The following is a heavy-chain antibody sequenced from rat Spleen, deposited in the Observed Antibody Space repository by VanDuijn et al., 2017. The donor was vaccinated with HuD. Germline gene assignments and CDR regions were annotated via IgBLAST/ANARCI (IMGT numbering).Heavy chain of an antibody. CDR1: GFTFSNYA. CDR2: IRYDGGST. D-gene: IGHD1-9*01. V-gene: IGHV5-29*01. CDR3: ALRYYGYTYDWFAY. Sequence: EVQLVESGGVLVQPGRSLKLSCAASGFTFSNYAMAWVRQAPTKGLEWVATIRYDGGSTYYPDSVKGRFTISRDNAENTVYLQMNSLRSEDTATYYCALRYYGYTYDWFAYWGQGTLVTVSS. J-gene: IGHJ3*01.